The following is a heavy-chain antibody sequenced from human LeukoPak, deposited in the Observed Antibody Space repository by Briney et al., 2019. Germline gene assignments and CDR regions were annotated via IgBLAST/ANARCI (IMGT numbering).Heavy chain of an antibody. D-gene: IGHD4-23*01. CDR3: ARDYGGNSIDY. Sequence: GGSLRLSCGASGFTFSSYSMNWVRQAPGKGPEWVSSISSSSSYIDYADSVKGRFTVSRDNAKNSLYLQMNSLRAEDAAVYYCARDYGGNSIDYWGQGTLVTVSS. J-gene: IGHJ4*02. CDR2: ISSSSSYI. V-gene: IGHV3-21*04. CDR1: GFTFSSYS.